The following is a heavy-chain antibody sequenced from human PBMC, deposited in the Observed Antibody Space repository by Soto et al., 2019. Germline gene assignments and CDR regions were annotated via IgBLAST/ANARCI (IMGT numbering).Heavy chain of an antibody. Sequence: QVQLVESGGAVVQPGTSLRLSCTVSGSTFSAYVMHWVRQAPGKGLEWVAVIWYDGSNEDYADSVKGRFTISRDNSKNTLFLQMNSLRVEDTAVYYCAREETGTFDCWGQGTLVTVSS. CDR3: AREETGTFDC. J-gene: IGHJ4*02. CDR1: GSTFSAYV. D-gene: IGHD1-1*01. V-gene: IGHV3-33*01. CDR2: IWYDGSNE.